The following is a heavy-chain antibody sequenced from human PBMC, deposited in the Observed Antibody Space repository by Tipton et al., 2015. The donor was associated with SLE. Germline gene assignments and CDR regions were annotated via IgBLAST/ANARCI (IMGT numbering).Heavy chain of an antibody. Sequence: TLSLTCAVYGGSFSGYYWSWIRQPPGKGLEWIGSIYHSGSPYYNPSLKSRVTISVDTSKNQFSLKLSSVTAADTAVYFCARGNYYMDVWGKGTTVIVSS. CDR2: IYHSGSP. CDR1: GGSFSGYY. V-gene: IGHV4-34*01. CDR3: ARGNYYMDV. J-gene: IGHJ6*03.